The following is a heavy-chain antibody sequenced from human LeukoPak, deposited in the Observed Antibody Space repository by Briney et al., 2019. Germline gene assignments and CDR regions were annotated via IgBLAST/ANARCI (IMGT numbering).Heavy chain of an antibody. J-gene: IGHJ5*02. CDR1: GGSFSGYY. CDR3: ARGLRRYSSSPGWFDP. CDR2: INHSGST. D-gene: IGHD6-6*01. V-gene: IGHV4-34*01. Sequence: SETLSLTCAVYGGSFSGYYWSWIRQPPGKGLEWIGEINHSGSTNYNPSLKSRVTISVDTSKNQFSLKLSSVTAADTAVYYCARGLRRYSSSPGWFDPWGQGTLVT.